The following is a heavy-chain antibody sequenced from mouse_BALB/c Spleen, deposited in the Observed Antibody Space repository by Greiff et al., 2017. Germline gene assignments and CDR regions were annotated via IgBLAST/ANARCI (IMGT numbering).Heavy chain of an antibody. V-gene: IGHV2-4-1*01. CDR1: GFSLTSYG. Sequence: QVQLQQSGPGLVQPSQSLSITCTVSGFSLTSYGVHWVRQSPGKGLEWLGVIWSGGSTDYNSALKSRLSISKDNSKSQVFLKMNSLQTDDTARYYCARERYDGDYYAMDYWGQGTSVTVSS. J-gene: IGHJ4*01. CDR2: IWSGGST. CDR3: ARERYDGDYYAMDY. D-gene: IGHD2-14*01.